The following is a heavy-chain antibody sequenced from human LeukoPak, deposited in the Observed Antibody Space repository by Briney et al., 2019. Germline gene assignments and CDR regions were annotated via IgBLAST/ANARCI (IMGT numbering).Heavy chain of an antibody. CDR2: FWSDGSSK. CDR1: GFTFSNYA. V-gene: IGHV3-33*01. J-gene: IGHJ4*02. CDR3: ARDGGYSADFDH. Sequence: GGSLRLSCAASGFTFSNYAMHWVRQAPGKGLEWVAVFWSDGSSKFYADSVKGRFTISRDNSKNSLYLQMNSLRAEDTAVYYCARDGGYSADFDHWVQGTLVTVSS. D-gene: IGHD5-18*01.